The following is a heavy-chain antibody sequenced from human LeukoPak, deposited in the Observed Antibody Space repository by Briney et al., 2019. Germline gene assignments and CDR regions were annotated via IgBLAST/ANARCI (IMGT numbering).Heavy chain of an antibody. CDR3: ARSRYDSSGYYYYYYYYMDV. V-gene: IGHV1-69*06. CDR2: IIPIFGTA. J-gene: IGHJ6*03. Sequence: SVKVSCKASGGTFSSYAISWVRQAPGQGLEWMGGIIPIFGTANYAQKFQGRVTITADKSTSTAYMELSSLRSEDTAVYYCARSRYDSSGYYYYYYYYMDVWGKGTTVTISS. CDR1: GGTFSSYA. D-gene: IGHD3-22*01.